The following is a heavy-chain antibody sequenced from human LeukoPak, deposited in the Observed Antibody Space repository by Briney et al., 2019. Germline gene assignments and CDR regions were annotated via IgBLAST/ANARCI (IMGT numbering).Heavy chain of an antibody. CDR3: AGGHIAVAGTRVAFDI. D-gene: IGHD6-19*01. J-gene: IGHJ3*02. Sequence: ASVKVSCKASGYTFTSYYMHWVRQAPGQGLEWMGIINPSGGSTSYAQKFQGRVTMTRDTSTSTVYMELSSLRSEDTAVYYCAGGHIAVAGTRVAFDIWGQGTMVTVSS. V-gene: IGHV1-46*01. CDR2: INPSGGST. CDR1: GYTFTSYY.